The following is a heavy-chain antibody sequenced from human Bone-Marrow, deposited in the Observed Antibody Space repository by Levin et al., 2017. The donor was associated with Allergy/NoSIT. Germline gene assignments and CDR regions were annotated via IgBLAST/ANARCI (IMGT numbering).Heavy chain of an antibody. V-gene: IGHV3-7*01. CDR1: GFTLSGDW. Sequence: GGSLRLSCAGSGFTLSGDWMTWVRQAPGKGLEWVANIKQDGSENDYVDSVKGRFTISRDNAKNSLYLQMNSLRAEDTAVYYCARGPRWRGYFDYWGQGTLVTVSS. CDR2: IKQDGSEN. D-gene: IGHD2-15*01. CDR3: ARGPRWRGYFDY. J-gene: IGHJ4*02.